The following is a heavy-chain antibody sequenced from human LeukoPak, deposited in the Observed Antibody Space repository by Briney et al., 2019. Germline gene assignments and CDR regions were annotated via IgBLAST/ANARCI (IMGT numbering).Heavy chain of an antibody. D-gene: IGHD5-24*01. Sequence: PGGSLRLSCAASGFTVSSNYMSWVRQAPGKGLEWVSVIYSGGSTYYADSVKGRFTISRDNSKNTLYLQMNSLKAEDMAVYYCARDVAIDGRWLHSDYWGQGTLVTVSS. CDR2: IYSGGST. J-gene: IGHJ4*02. CDR3: ARDVAIDGRWLHSDY. CDR1: GFTVSSNY. V-gene: IGHV3-66*01.